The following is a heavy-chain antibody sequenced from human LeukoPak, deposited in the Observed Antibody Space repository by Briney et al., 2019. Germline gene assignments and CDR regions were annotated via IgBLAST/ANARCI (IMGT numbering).Heavy chain of an antibody. CDR1: GFTFSRYA. Sequence: PGGSLRLSCAASGFTFSRYAMSWVRQAPGKGLEWVSTISDSGSTYYADSVKGRFTISRDNSKNTLYLQMNSLRAEDTALYSCAKTISGYCTRTSCLNWFDPWGPGTLVTVSS. CDR2: ISDSGST. V-gene: IGHV3-23*01. D-gene: IGHD2-2*03. J-gene: IGHJ5*02. CDR3: AKTISGYCTRTSCLNWFDP.